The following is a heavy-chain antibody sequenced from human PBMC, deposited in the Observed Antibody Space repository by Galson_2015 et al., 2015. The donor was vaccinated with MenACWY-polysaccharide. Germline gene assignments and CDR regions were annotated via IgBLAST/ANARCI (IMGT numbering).Heavy chain of an antibody. CDR3: ASGGYSGSGANLYYFDF. CDR2: ISADGSNK. J-gene: IGHJ4*02. D-gene: IGHD3-10*01. V-gene: IGHV3-30-3*01. Sequence: SLRLSCAASEFTFRSHAMHWVRQAPGKGLEWVAVISADGSNKYYADSVKGRFTISRDNSENRLSLQVNSLRAEDTAVYYCASGGYSGSGANLYYFDFWGQRTLFIVSS. CDR1: EFTFRSHA.